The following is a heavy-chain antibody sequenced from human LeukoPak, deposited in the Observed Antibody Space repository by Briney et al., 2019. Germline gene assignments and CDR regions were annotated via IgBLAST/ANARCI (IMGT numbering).Heavy chain of an antibody. D-gene: IGHD3-10*01. J-gene: IGHJ4*02. CDR3: ARELGGSGSYYNRPSDY. Sequence: GGSLRLSCAASGFTFSSYWMSWVRQAPGKGLEWVSSISSSSSYIYYADSVKGRFTISRDNAKNSLYLQMNSLRAEDTAVYYCARELGGSGSYYNRPSDYWGQGTLVTVSS. CDR2: ISSSSSYI. V-gene: IGHV3-21*04. CDR1: GFTFSSYW.